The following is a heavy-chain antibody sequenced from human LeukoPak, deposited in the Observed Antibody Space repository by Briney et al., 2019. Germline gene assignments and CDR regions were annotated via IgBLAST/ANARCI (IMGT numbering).Heavy chain of an antibody. CDR1: GYSISSGYY. V-gene: IGHV4-38-2*02. CDR2: IYHSGST. Sequence: SETLSLTCTVSGYSISSGYYWGWIRQPPGKGLEWIGSIYHSGSTYYNPSLKSRVTISVDTSKNQFSLKLSSVTAADTAVYYCARRSSSWYNWFDPWGQGTLVTVSS. D-gene: IGHD6-13*01. CDR3: ARRSSSWYNWFDP. J-gene: IGHJ5*02.